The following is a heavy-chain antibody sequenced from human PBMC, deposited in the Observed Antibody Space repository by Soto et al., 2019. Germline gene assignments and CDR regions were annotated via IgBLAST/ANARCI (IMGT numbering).Heavy chain of an antibody. CDR1: GYKFTSSW. D-gene: IGHD3-22*01. Sequence: GESLKISCRTSGYKFTSSWIGWVRQMPGKGLEWMGIIFPSDSDTRYSPSFQGQVTISADRSTSTVFLQWASLKASDTAVYFCARKDKSGYFNWFDPWGQGTLVTSP. J-gene: IGHJ5*02. V-gene: IGHV5-51*01. CDR3: ARKDKSGYFNWFDP. CDR2: IFPSDSDT.